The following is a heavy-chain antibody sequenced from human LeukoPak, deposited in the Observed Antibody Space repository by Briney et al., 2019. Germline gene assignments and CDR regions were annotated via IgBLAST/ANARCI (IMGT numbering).Heavy chain of an antibody. CDR1: GFTFSSYW. Sequence: PGGSLRLSWAASGFTFSSYWMHWVRQAPEKGLVWVSRINSDGSSTSYADSVKGRFTISRDNAKNTLYLQMNSLRAEDTAVYYCARGKLLRNYYYGMDVWGQGTTVTVSS. D-gene: IGHD2-15*01. CDR3: ARGKLLRNYYYGMDV. V-gene: IGHV3-74*01. CDR2: INSDGSST. J-gene: IGHJ6*02.